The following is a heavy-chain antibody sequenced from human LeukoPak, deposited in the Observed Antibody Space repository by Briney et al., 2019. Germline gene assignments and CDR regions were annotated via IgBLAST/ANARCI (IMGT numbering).Heavy chain of an antibody. V-gene: IGHV4-59*01. CDR2: IYYSGGT. J-gene: IGHJ5*02. D-gene: IGHD3-16*02. CDR3: ARVDRAFVNWFDP. Sequence: SETLSLTCTVSGGSLSDYYWNWIRQPPGKGLEWIGYIYYSGGTNYNPSLKSRVTISVDTSKNQFSLKLSSVTAADTAVYYCARVDRAFVNWFDPWGQGTLVTVSS. CDR1: GGSLSDYY.